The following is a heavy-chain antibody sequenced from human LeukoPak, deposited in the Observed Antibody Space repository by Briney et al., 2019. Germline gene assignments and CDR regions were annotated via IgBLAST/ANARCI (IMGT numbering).Heavy chain of an antibody. V-gene: IGHV4-61*02. D-gene: IGHD6-13*01. CDR2: IYTSGST. CDR3: ARAPRDSSSPPYFDY. CDR1: GGSISSGSYY. Sequence: SETLSLTCTVSGGSISSGSYYWRWIRQPAGKGLEWIGRIYTSGSTNYNPSLKSRVTISVDTSKNQFSLKLSSVTAADTAVYYCARAPRDSSSPPYFDYWGQGTLVTVSS. J-gene: IGHJ4*02.